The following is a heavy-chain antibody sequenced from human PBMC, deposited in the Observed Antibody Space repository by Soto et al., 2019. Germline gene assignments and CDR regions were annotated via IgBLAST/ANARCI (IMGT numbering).Heavy chain of an antibody. CDR3: ARGATIFGVVNRSYYYYGMDV. Sequence: ASVKGSCKAAGYTITIYGVGWGRQDTGQGLEWMGWITVYNGNTHYAQNLQGGVTMTTDTSTSTAHMGLWSLGSDDTAVYYCARGATIFGVVNRSYYYYGMDVWGQGTTVTLS. CDR2: ITVYNGNT. D-gene: IGHD3-3*01. V-gene: IGHV1-18*04. J-gene: IGHJ6*02. CDR1: GYTITIYG.